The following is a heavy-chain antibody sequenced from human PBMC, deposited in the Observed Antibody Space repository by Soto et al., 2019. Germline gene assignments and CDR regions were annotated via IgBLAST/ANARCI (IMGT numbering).Heavy chain of an antibody. CDR1: GGSISSCNW. Sequence: SETLSLTCAVSGGSISSCNWWSWVRQPPGKGLEWIGEIYHSGSTNYNPSLKSRVTISVDKSKNQFSLKLSSVTAADTAVYYCVRVGPPPVATVLGWFDPWGQGTLVTVSS. CDR2: IYHSGST. J-gene: IGHJ5*02. D-gene: IGHD5-12*01. V-gene: IGHV4-4*02. CDR3: VRVGPPPVATVLGWFDP.